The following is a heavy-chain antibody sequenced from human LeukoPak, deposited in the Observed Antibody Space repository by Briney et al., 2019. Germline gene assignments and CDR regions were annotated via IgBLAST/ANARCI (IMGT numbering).Heavy chain of an antibody. CDR1: GGSINSYY. CDR2: IHYSGST. D-gene: IGHD3-22*01. V-gene: IGHV4-59*01. CDR3: AGLTGYVIEDYFDH. J-gene: IGHJ4*02. Sequence: SETLSLTCTVSGGSINSYYWSWIRQPPGKGLEWIGYIHYSGSTNYNPSLKSRVTISVDTSKNQFSLKLRSVTAADTAVYYCAGLTGYVIEDYFDHWGQGTLVTVSS.